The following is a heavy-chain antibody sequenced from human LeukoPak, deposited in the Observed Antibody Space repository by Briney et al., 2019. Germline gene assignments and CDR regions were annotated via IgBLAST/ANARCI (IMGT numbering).Heavy chain of an antibody. CDR3: VILCKTEQWLVQWYYYYGMGV. CDR2: MNPNSGNT. J-gene: IGHJ6*02. D-gene: IGHD6-19*01. CDR1: GYTFTSYD. Sequence: ASVKVSCKASGYTFTSYDINWVRQATGQGLEWMGWMNPNSGNTGYAQKFQGRVTMTRNTSISTAYMELSSLRSEDTAVYYCVILCKTEQWLVQWYYYYGMGVWGQGTTVTVSS. V-gene: IGHV1-8*01.